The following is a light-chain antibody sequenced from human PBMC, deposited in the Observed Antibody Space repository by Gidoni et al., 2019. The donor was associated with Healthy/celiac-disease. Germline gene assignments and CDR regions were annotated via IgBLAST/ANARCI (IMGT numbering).Light chain of an antibody. CDR1: QGISSY. J-gene: IGKJ4*01. Sequence: FQSTTSPSFLSASVGDRLTITCWTSQGISSYVAWYQQKPGKAPKLLIYAASTLRSGVPSMFSGSGSGTEFTLTISSQQPEDVATYYYQQLNSYPLTFXGXTKVEIK. V-gene: IGKV1-9*01. CDR3: QQLNSYPLT. CDR2: AAS.